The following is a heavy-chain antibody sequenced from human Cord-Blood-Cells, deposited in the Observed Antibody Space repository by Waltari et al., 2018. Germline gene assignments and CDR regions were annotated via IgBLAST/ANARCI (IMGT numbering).Heavy chain of an antibody. V-gene: IGHV1-2*02. Sequence: QVQLVQSGAEVKKPGASVKVSCKASGYTFTGYYMHWVRQAPGQGLEWIGWINPNIGGTNDAQKFQGRVTMTRDTSISTAYMELSRLRSDDTAVYYCARVQRIAARPFDYWGQGTLVTVSS. CDR1: GYTFTGYY. CDR2: INPNIGGT. J-gene: IGHJ4*02. D-gene: IGHD6-6*01. CDR3: ARVQRIAARPFDY.